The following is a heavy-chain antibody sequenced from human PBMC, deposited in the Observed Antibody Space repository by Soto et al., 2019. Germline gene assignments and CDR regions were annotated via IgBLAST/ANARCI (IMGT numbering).Heavy chain of an antibody. Sequence: PGGSLRLSCAASGFTFSIYSMNWVRQAPGKGLEWVSYIMPGSSHIFYADSVKGRFTISRDNAKNSLYLQMNSLRAEDTAVYYCARSHSSSWHWFDPWGQGTLVTVSP. J-gene: IGHJ5*02. CDR2: IMPGSSHI. CDR1: GFTFSIYS. V-gene: IGHV3-48*01. D-gene: IGHD6-13*01. CDR3: ARSHSSSWHWFDP.